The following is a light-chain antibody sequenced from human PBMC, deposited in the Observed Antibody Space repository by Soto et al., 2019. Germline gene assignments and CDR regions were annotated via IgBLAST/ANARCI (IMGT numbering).Light chain of an antibody. CDR1: QSINSE. CDR2: GAS. Sequence: EIVMTQSPATLSLSPGERAALSCRASQSINSELAWYQQKPGQPPRLLIYGASTRATGVPARFTGSESGSEVTLTISGLQSEEFAVYYCQQGHNWPLTFGQGTRLEI. CDR3: QQGHNWPLT. V-gene: IGKV3-15*01. J-gene: IGKJ2*01.